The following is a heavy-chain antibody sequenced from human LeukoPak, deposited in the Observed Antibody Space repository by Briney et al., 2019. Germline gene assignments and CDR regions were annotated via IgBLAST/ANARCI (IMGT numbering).Heavy chain of an antibody. V-gene: IGHV1-69*05. Sequence: GASVKVSRKASGGTFSSYAISWVRQAPGQGLEWMGGIIPIFGTANYAQKFQGRVTITTDESTSTAYMELSSLRSEDTAVYYCATEQVGYYFDYWGQGTLVTVSS. J-gene: IGHJ4*02. CDR3: ATEQVGYYFDY. CDR2: IIPIFGTA. D-gene: IGHD1/OR15-1a*01. CDR1: GGTFSSYA.